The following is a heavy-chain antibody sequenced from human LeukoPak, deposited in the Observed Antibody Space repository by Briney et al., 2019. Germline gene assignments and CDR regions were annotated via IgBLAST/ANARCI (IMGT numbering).Heavy chain of an antibody. CDR2: ISGNGGST. D-gene: IGHD3-10*01. V-gene: IGHV3-64*02. CDR3: ARASLSSRGYCYYMDV. CDR1: GFTFSTYA. Sequence: GGSLRLSCAASGFTFSTYAMHWVRQAPGKGLEYVSAISGNGGSTLYVDSVKGRFTISRDNSKNTLYLRMGSLRGEDMAVYYCARASLSSRGYCYYMDVWGKGTTVTVSS. J-gene: IGHJ6*03.